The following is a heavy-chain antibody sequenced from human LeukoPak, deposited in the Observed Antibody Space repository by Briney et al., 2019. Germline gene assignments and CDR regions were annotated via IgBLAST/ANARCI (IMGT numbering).Heavy chain of an antibody. CDR2: ISAYNGNT. D-gene: IGHD6-19*01. CDR3: ARDESSGWYVGFDY. CDR1: GYTFTSYG. V-gene: IGHV1-18*01. J-gene: IGHJ4*02. Sequence: ASVKVFCKASGYTFTSYGISWVRQAPGQGLEWMGRISAYNGNTNYAQKLQGRVTVTTDTSTSTAYMELRSLRSDDTAVYYCARDESSGWYVGFDYWGQGTLVTVSS.